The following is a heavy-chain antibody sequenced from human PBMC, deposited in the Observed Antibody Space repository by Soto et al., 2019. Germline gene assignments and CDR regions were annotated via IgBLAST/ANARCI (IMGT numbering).Heavy chain of an antibody. Sequence: GGSLRLSCAASGFPFSSYGMHWVRQAPGKGLDWVAVIWYDGSNKDYADSVKGRFTISRDNAKNSLYLQMNSLRAEDTAVYYCARVVHFDSSGFGLWGQGTMVTVSS. CDR1: GFPFSSYG. CDR2: IWYDGSNK. V-gene: IGHV3-33*01. CDR3: ARVVHFDSSGFGL. J-gene: IGHJ3*01. D-gene: IGHD3-22*01.